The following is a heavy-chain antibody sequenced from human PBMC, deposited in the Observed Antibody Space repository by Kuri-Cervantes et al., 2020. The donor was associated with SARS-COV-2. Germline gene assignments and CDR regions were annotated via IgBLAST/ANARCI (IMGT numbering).Heavy chain of an antibody. CDR3: ARDRYSSSRADYYYYYFDV. CDR1: GFTFRSYA. D-gene: IGHD6-13*01. Sequence: GESLKISCAASGFTFRSYALHWVRQAPGKGLEWVAVISNDGSNKYYADSVKGRFTVSRDNSKDTLFLQMNSLRAEDTAVYYCARDRYSSSRADYYYYYFDVWGKGTTVTVSS. J-gene: IGHJ6*03. CDR2: ISNDGSNK. V-gene: IGHV3-30*04.